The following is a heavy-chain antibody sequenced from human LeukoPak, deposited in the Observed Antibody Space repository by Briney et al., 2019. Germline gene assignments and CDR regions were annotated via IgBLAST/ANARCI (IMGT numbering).Heavy chain of an antibody. D-gene: IGHD1-1*01. J-gene: IGHJ4*02. V-gene: IGHV4-34*01. CDR3: ARPFGTQKFLSY. Sequence: SETLSLTCAVYGGSFSGYYWSWIRQPPGKGLEWIGEINHSGSTNYNPSLKSRVTISVDTSKTQFSLKLGSVTAADTAVYYCARPFGTQKFLSYWGQGILVTVAS. CDR2: INHSGST. CDR1: GGSFSGYY.